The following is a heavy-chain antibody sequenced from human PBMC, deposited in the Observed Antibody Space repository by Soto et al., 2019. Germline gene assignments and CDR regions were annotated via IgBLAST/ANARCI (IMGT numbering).Heavy chain of an antibody. V-gene: IGHV1-69*08. CDR2: IIPILGIG. D-gene: IGHD3-22*01. Sequence: QVQLVQSGAEVKKPGSSVKVSCKASGGTFSSYTINWVRHAPGQGLEWMGRIIPILGIGNYAQKFQGRVTITADKSTSTAYMELSSLRSEDTAVYYCARDMYYDSSGYHDAFEIWGQGTMVTVSS. CDR3: ARDMYYDSSGYHDAFEI. J-gene: IGHJ3*02. CDR1: GGTFSSYT.